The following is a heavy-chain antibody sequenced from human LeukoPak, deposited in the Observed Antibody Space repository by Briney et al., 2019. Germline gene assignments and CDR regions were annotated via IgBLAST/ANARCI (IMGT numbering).Heavy chain of an antibody. D-gene: IGHD5-18*01. J-gene: IGHJ3*02. Sequence: GGSLRLSCAVSGFTFSAYGMHWVRQAPGKGLEWVAFIRHDGSYKYYADSVKGRFTISRDNSKNTLYLQMNSLRAEDTAVYYCARESAMAQGDAFDIWGQGTMVTVSS. CDR2: IRHDGSYK. V-gene: IGHV3-30*02. CDR3: ARESAMAQGDAFDI. CDR1: GFTFSAYG.